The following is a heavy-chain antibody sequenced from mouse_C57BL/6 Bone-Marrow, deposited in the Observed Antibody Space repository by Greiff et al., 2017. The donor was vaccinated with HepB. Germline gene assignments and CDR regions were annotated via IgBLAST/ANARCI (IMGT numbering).Heavy chain of an antibody. CDR1: GFNIKDYY. CDR2: IDPEDGDT. CDR3: TCGSSPYWYFDV. V-gene: IGHV14-1*01. J-gene: IGHJ1*03. Sequence: VQLQQSGAELVRPGASVKLSCTASGFNIKDYYMHWVKQRPEQGLEWIGRIDPEDGDTEYAPKFQGKATMTADTPSNTAYLQLSSLTSEDTAVYYCTCGSSPYWYFDVWGTGTTVTVSS. D-gene: IGHD1-1*01.